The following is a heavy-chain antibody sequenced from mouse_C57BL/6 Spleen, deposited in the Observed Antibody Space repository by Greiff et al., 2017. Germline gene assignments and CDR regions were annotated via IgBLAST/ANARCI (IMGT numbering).Heavy chain of an antibody. J-gene: IGHJ3*01. CDR3: AIECYDAWFAY. Sequence: QVQLQQPGAELVKPGASVKVSCKASGYTFTSYWMHWVKQRPGQGLEWIGRIHPSDSDTNYNQKFKGKATLTVDKSSSTAYMQRSSLTSEDSAVYYCAIECYDAWFAYWGQGTLVTVSA. CDR1: GYTFTSYW. CDR2: IHPSDSDT. V-gene: IGHV1-74*01. D-gene: IGHD2-12*01.